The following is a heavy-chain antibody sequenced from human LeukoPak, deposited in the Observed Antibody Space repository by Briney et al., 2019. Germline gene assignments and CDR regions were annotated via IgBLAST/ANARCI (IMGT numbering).Heavy chain of an antibody. Sequence: GGSLSLSCAASGFFFSTYSMGWVRQPPGKGLEWVSAICSSGDNTYYAASVNGQSTIFRETYKNSVDMQMTSPTANNTANYYCAKGKARDAVASYFDYWGQGTLVTVSS. V-gene: IGHV3-23*01. CDR2: ICSSGDNT. D-gene: IGHD2-8*01. CDR1: GFFFSTYS. J-gene: IGHJ4*01. CDR3: AKGKARDAVASYFDY.